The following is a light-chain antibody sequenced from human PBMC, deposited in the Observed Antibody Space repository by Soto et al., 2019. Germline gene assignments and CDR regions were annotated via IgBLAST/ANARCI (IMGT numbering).Light chain of an antibody. CDR3: MQGTHWPWT. Sequence: DVGMTQSPLSLPVTLGQPASISCRSNQSLVHSDGIAYFSWFQQRPGRSPRRLIYKVSNRDSGVPARFSGSGSGTDFTLKISRVEAEDVAVYYCMQGTHWPWTLGQGTKVDIK. J-gene: IGKJ1*01. V-gene: IGKV2-30*02. CDR2: KVS. CDR1: QSLVHSDGIAY.